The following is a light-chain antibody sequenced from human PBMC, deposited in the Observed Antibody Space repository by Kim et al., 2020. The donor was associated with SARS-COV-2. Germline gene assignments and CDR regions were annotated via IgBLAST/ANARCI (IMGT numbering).Light chain of an antibody. CDR3: CSYAGSGTWV. Sequence: QSALTQPASVSGSPGQSITISCTGTSSDVGNYNLVSWYQQHPGKVPKLMIYEVSQRPSGVSNRFSGSKSGNTASLTISGLQAEDETDYYCCSYAGSGTWVFGGGTQLTVL. CDR1: SSDVGNYNL. V-gene: IGLV2-23*02. CDR2: EVS. J-gene: IGLJ3*02.